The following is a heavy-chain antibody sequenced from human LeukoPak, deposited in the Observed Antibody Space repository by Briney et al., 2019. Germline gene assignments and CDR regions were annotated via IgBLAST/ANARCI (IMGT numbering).Heavy chain of an antibody. CDR2: IWYDGSNK. Sequence: GGSLRLSCAASGFTFSSYGMHWVRQAPGKGLEWVAFIWYDGSNKYYADSVKGRFTISRDNSKNTLYLQMNSLGGEDTAVYFCAKDATSRYCSSTSCYYFDYWGQGTLVTVSS. CDR3: AKDATSRYCSSTSCYYFDY. CDR1: GFTFSSYG. J-gene: IGHJ4*02. V-gene: IGHV3-30*02. D-gene: IGHD2-2*01.